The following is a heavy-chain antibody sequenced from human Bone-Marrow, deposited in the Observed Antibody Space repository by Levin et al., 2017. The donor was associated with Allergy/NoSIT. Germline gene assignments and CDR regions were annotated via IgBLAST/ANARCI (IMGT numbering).Heavy chain of an antibody. D-gene: IGHD3-22*01. J-gene: IGHJ3*02. Sequence: SQTLSLPCPVSGGSIRSGGYYWSWIRQHPGKGLEWIGYIYYSGSTYYNPSLKSRVTISVDTSKNQFSLKLSSVTAADTAVYYCARDGGDDSGIGATFDIWGQGTMVTVSS. CDR2: IYYSGST. CDR1: GGSIRSGGYY. CDR3: ARDGGDDSGIGATFDI. V-gene: IGHV4-31*03.